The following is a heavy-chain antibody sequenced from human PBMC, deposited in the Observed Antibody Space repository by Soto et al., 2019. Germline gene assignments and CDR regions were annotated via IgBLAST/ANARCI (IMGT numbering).Heavy chain of an antibody. J-gene: IGHJ4*02. D-gene: IGHD1-26*01. CDR2: IYYSGST. CDR1: GGSISSNYYY. CDR3: ARPSGSYLYYFDY. V-gene: IGHV4-39*01. Sequence: SETLSLTCTVSGGSISSNYYYWGWIRQPPGKGLEWIGSIYYSGSTYYNPSLKSRVTISVDTSKNQFSLKLSSVTAADTAVYYCARPSGSYLYYFDYWGQVTLVIASS.